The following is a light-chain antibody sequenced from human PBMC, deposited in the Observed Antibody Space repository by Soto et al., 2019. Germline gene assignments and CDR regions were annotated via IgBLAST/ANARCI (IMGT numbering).Light chain of an antibody. J-gene: IGKJ1*01. CDR3: QQSCSGRSWT. Sequence: DIQMTQSPSTLSGSVGDRVTITCRASQTISSWLAWYQQKPGKAPMLLIYGATNLQSGVPSRFSGSGSRTDFTLTSSSLQPEDCATYFCQQSCSGRSWTFGQGTKVEIK. V-gene: IGKV1-5*01. CDR2: GAT. CDR1: QTISSW.